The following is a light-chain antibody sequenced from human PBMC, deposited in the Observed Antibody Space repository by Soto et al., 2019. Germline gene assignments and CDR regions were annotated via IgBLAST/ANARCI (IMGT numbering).Light chain of an antibody. V-gene: IGLV2-11*01. Sequence: QSALTQPRSVSGSPGQSVTISCTGTSRDVGNYNYVSWYQQHPGKAPKLMIYDVSKRPSGVPDRFSGSKSGNTASLTISGLQAEDEAAYYCCSYAGSYIYVFGTGTKLTVL. CDR1: SRDVGNYNY. J-gene: IGLJ1*01. CDR2: DVS. CDR3: CSYAGSYIYV.